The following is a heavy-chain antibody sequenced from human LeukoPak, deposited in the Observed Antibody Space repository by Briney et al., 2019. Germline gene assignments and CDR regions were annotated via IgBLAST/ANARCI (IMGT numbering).Heavy chain of an antibody. CDR1: GYTFTSYY. Sequence: ASVKVSCKASGYTFTSYYMHWVRQAPGQGLEWMGIINPSGGSTSYAQKFQGRVTMTRDTSTSTVYMELSSLRSEDTAVYYCARDPIGCSSTSCYGDNWFDPWGQGTLVTISS. J-gene: IGHJ5*02. V-gene: IGHV1-46*01. D-gene: IGHD2-2*01. CDR3: ARDPIGCSSTSCYGDNWFDP. CDR2: INPSGGST.